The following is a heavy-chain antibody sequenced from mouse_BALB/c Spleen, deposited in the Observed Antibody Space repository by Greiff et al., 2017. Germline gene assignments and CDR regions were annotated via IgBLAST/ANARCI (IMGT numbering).Heavy chain of an antibody. CDR1: GFTFSNYW. Sequence: EVQRVESGGGLVQPGGSMKLSCVASGFTFSNYWMNWVRQSPEKGLEWVAEIRLKSNNYATHYAESVKGRFTISRDDSKSSVYLQMNNLRAEDTGIYYCTRPSTMITTWFAYWGQGTLVTVSA. V-gene: IGHV6-6*02. D-gene: IGHD2-4*01. CDR2: IRLKSNNYAT. CDR3: TRPSTMITTWFAY. J-gene: IGHJ3*01.